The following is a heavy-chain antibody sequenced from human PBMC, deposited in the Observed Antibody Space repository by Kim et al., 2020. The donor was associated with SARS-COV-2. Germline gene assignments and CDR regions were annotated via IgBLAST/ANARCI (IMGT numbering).Heavy chain of an antibody. D-gene: IGHD4-17*01. J-gene: IGHJ4*02. Sequence: SETLSLTCAVYGGSFSGYYWSWIRQPPGKGLEWIGEINHSGSTNYNPSLKSRVTISVDTSKNQFSLKLSSVTAADTAVYYCARVLNRYGGNSGDYWGQGTLVTVSS. CDR2: INHSGST. V-gene: IGHV4-34*01. CDR1: GGSFSGYY. CDR3: ARVLNRYGGNSGDY.